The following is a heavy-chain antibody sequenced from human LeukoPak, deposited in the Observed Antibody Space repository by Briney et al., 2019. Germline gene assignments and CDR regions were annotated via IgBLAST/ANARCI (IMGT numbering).Heavy chain of an antibody. CDR3: ARARGWQPNYYYYYMDV. CDR2: IWYDGSNK. Sequence: PGGSLRLSCIPSGFTFNSYAMSWVRQAPGKGLEWVSLIWYDGSNKYYADSVKGRFTVSRDNSKNTLYLQMNSLRAEDTAVYYCARARGWQPNYYYYYMDVWGTGTTVTVSS. D-gene: IGHD2-15*01. J-gene: IGHJ6*03. V-gene: IGHV3-33*07. CDR1: GFTFNSYA.